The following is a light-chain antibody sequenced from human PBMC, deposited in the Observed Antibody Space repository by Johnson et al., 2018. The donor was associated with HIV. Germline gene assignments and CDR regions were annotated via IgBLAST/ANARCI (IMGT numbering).Light chain of an antibody. CDR2: ENN. CDR3: GTWGGV. J-gene: IGLJ1*01. Sequence: QPVLTQPPSVSAAPGQKVTIFCSGSSSNIGNNYVSWYQQVPGTAPKLLIYENNKRPSGIPDRFSGSKSGTSATLGITGLQTGDEADYYCGTWGGVFGTGTKVTVL. CDR1: SSNIGNNY. V-gene: IGLV1-51*02.